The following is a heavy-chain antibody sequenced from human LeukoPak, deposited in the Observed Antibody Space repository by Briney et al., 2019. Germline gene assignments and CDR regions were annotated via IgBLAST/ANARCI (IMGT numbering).Heavy chain of an antibody. J-gene: IGHJ3*02. Sequence: GGSLRLSCAASGFTFSSYWMSWVRQAPGKGLEWVANIKQDGSEKYYVDSVKGRFTISRDNAKNSLYLQMNSLRAEDTAVYYCARGIVVVIKSEASREAFDIWGQGTMVTVSS. CDR1: GFTFSSYW. D-gene: IGHD3-22*01. CDR3: ARGIVVVIKSEASREAFDI. V-gene: IGHV3-7*01. CDR2: IKQDGSEK.